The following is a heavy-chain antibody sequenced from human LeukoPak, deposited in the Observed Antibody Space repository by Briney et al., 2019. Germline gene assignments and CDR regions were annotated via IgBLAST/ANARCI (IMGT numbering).Heavy chain of an antibody. V-gene: IGHV1-2*02. D-gene: IGHD3-22*01. CDR1: GYTFTGYY. Sequence: GASVKVSCKASGYTFTGYYMHWVRQAPGQGLEWMGWINPNSGGTNYAQKFQGRVTMTRDTSISTAYMELSRLRSDDTAVYYCARDFGYYDSSGYPGRYFDYWGQGTLVTVSS. J-gene: IGHJ4*02. CDR2: INPNSGGT. CDR3: ARDFGYYDSSGYPGRYFDY.